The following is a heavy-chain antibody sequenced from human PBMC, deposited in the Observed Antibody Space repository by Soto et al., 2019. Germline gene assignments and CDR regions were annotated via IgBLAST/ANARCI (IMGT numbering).Heavy chain of an antibody. V-gene: IGHV3-33*01. J-gene: IGHJ6*02. CDR2: IWYDGSNK. CDR3: ARAGGSTDYYYGMDV. CDR1: GFSFSSYG. Sequence: GGSLRLSCVGSGFSFSSYGMHWVRQAPGKGLEWVALIWYDGSNKYYADSVKGRFTISRHNSKNTLYLQMSSLRADDTAVYYCARAGGSTDYYYGMDVWGQGTTVTVSS.